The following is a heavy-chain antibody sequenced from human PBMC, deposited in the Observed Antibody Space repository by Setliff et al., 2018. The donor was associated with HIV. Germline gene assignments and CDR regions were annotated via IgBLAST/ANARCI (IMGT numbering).Heavy chain of an antibody. V-gene: IGHV4-4*02. CDR2: ISQSGKT. J-gene: IGHJ4*02. CDR1: ADSIGTNHW. CDR3: ARAVAASATSVVDY. D-gene: IGHD6-13*01. Sequence: TSETLSLTCAVSADSIGTNHWWNWVRQPPGEGLEWIGEISQSGKTNYHPSLKSRITISMEASKTHFSLTLNSVTAADTAVYYCARAVAASATSVVDYWGQGIQVTVSS.